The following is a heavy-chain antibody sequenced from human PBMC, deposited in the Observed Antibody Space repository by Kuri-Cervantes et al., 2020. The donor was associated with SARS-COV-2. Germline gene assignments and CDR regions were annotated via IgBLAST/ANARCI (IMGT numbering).Heavy chain of an antibody. J-gene: IGHJ4*02. V-gene: IGHV1-46*01. CDR1: GDTFTSYY. Sequence: GSVKVSCKASGDTFTSYYMHWVRQAPGQGLEWMGIINPSGGSTSYAQKFQGRVTMTRDTSTSTVYMELSSLRSEDTAVYYCARGVSHIAAAGLYYFDYWGQGTLVTVSS. D-gene: IGHD6-13*01. CDR3: ARGVSHIAAAGLYYFDY. CDR2: INPSGGST.